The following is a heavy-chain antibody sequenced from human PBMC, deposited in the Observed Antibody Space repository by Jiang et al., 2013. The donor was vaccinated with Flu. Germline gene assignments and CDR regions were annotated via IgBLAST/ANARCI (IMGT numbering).Heavy chain of an antibody. V-gene: IGHV3-7*04. Sequence: GLVQPGGSLRLSCAASGFSFNTFWMTWVRQAPGKGLEWVANLNHDGSDKYYVDSVKGRFTISRDNAKNSLFLQMNSLRVEDTAMYYCARGATIFWGQGTLVTVSS. CDR3: ARGATIF. CDR2: LNHDGSDK. J-gene: IGHJ4*02. CDR1: GFSFNTFW. D-gene: IGHD5-12*01.